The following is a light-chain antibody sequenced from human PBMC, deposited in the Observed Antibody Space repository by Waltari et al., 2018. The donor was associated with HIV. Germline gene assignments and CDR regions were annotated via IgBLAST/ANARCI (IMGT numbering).Light chain of an antibody. CDR3: LSADNSGTYV. CDR1: ESPKAY. J-gene: IGLJ1*01. Sequence: SSELTQPPSVSVSPGQTARITCSGDESPKAYTHWFQQKPGQAPVVVIHKNTERPSGIPERFSASRSGTTVTLTITGVQTDDEADYYCLSADNSGTYVFGPGTTVTVL. CDR2: KNT. V-gene: IGLV3-25*03.